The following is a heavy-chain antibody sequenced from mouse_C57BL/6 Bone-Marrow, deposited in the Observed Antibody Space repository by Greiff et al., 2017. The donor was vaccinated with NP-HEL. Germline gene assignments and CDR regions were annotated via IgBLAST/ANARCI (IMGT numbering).Heavy chain of an antibody. D-gene: IGHD1-1*01. CDR1: GYSITSDY. CDR2: ISYSGST. Sequence: VQLKQSGPGLAKPSQTLSLTCSVTGYSITSDYWNWIRKFPGNKLEYMEYISYSGSTYYNPSLKSRISITRDTSKNQYYLQLNSVTTEDTATYYCARFPTVVATGYFDVWGTGTTVTVSS. J-gene: IGHJ1*03. V-gene: IGHV3-8*01. CDR3: ARFPTVVATGYFDV.